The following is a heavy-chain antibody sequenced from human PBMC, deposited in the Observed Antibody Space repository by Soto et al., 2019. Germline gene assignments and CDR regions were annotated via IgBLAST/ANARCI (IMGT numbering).Heavy chain of an antibody. Sequence: PSETLSLTCTVSDGSIDSGSYYRSWVRQYPGKGLEWIGYIYCSGSTNYNPSLKSRVTISVDTSKNQFSLKLSSVTAADTAVYYCARHEGRGSGYDPDSLPDYWGQGTLVTVSS. CDR2: IYCSGST. D-gene: IGHD5-12*01. J-gene: IGHJ4*02. CDR1: DGSIDSGSYY. CDR3: ARHEGRGSGYDPDSLPDY. V-gene: IGHV4-61*01.